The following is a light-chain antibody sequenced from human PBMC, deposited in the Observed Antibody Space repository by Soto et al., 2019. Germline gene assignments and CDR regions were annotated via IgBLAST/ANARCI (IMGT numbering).Light chain of an antibody. CDR2: GNN. CDR1: DSNIGAGFD. J-gene: IGLJ1*01. Sequence: QSVLAQPPSVSGAPGQRVAISCTGSDSNIGAGFDVHWYQQLPGTAPRLLIYGNNKRPSGVPDRFSGSKSATSASLAITGLHAEDEAEYYCQSYDSSLGGLYVFGTGTKLTVL. CDR3: QSYDSSLGGLYV. V-gene: IGLV1-40*01.